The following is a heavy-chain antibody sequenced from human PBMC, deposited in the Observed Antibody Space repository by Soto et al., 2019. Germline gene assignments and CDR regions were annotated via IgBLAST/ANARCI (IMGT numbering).Heavy chain of an antibody. Sequence: QVQLVQSGAEVKKPGASVKVSCKASGYTFTGYYMHWVRQAPGQGLEWMGWINPNSGGTNYAQKFEGWXXMXRXXSISTAYMELSRLRSADTAVYDCARGGEFHNWFDPWGQGTLVTVSS. CDR2: INPNSGGT. J-gene: IGHJ5*02. CDR3: ARGGEFHNWFDP. CDR1: GYTFTGYY. D-gene: IGHD3-10*01. V-gene: IGHV1-2*04.